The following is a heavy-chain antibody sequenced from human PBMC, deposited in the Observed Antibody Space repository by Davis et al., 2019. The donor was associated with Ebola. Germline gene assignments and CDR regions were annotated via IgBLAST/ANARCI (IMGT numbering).Heavy chain of an antibody. CDR2: IKQDGGET. CDR1: GFTFSSYW. Sequence: GESLKISCAVSGFTFSSYWMSWVRQAPGKGLEWVANIKQDGGETHYVDSVKGRFTISRDNTKNSLYLQMNGLRAEDTAVYYCAGGQWVLPEDYWGQGTLVTVSS. D-gene: IGHD1-26*01. V-gene: IGHV3-7*01. J-gene: IGHJ4*02. CDR3: AGGQWVLPEDY.